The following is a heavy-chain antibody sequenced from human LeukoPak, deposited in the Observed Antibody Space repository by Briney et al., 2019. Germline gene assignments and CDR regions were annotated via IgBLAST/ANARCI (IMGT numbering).Heavy chain of an antibody. V-gene: IGHV1-69*05. J-gene: IGHJ4*02. CDR1: GGTFSSYA. D-gene: IGHD2-8*01. Sequence: ASVKVSCKASGGTFSSYAISWVRQAPGQGLEWMGRIIPIFGTANYAQKFQGRVTITTDESTSTAYMELSSLRSEDTAVYYCARDRYCTNGVCYQYYWGQGTLVTVPS. CDR3: ARDRYCTNGVCYQYY. CDR2: IIPIFGTA.